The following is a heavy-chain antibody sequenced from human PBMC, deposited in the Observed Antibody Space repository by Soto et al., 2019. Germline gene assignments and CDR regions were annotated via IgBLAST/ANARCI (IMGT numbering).Heavy chain of an antibody. V-gene: IGHV3-21*01. CDR3: ARDGVSTTTPYYYYYGMDV. CDR2: ISSSSSYI. J-gene: IGHJ6*02. D-gene: IGHD1-1*01. Sequence: EVQLVESGGSLVKPGRSLRLSCAASGFTFSSYSMNWVRQAPGKGLEWVSSISSSSSYIYYADSVKGRFTISRDNAKNSLYLQMNSLRAEDTAVYYCARDGVSTTTPYYYYYGMDVWGQGTTVTVSS. CDR1: GFTFSSYS.